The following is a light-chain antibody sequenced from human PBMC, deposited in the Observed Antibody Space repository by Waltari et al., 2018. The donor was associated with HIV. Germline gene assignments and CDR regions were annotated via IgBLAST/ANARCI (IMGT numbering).Light chain of an antibody. CDR1: QGISNW. V-gene: IGKV1-12*01. Sequence: DIQMTQSPSSVSASVGDRVTITCRASQGISNWLAWYQQKPGKAPKLLIYGASTLQTGTDFTLAISSLQPEDFATYYCQQAKSFPYTFGQGTKLEIK. J-gene: IGKJ2*01. CDR3: QQAKSFPYT. CDR2: GAS.